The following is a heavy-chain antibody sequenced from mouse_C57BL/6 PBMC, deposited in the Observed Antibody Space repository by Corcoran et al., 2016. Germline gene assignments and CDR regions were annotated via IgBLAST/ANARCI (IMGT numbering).Heavy chain of an antibody. V-gene: IGHV9-3*01. CDR2: INTYAGVT. J-gene: IGHJ3*01. CDR3: AIPNYYGSSYLFAY. Sequence: QIQLVQSAPELKKPGETVKISCKASGYTFTTYGLSWVKQAPGEGLKGMGWINTYAGVTTYADEFKGRFAFSLETSASTAYLQINNLKNEDTATYFCAIPNYYGSSYLFAYWGQGTLVTVSA. CDR1: GYTFTTYG. D-gene: IGHD1-1*01.